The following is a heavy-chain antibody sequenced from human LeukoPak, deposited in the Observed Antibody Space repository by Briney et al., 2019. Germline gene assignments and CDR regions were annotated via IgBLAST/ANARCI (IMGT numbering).Heavy chain of an antibody. CDR2: IYHSGST. CDR1: GYSISSGYY. J-gene: IGHJ5*02. Sequence: SETLSLTCAVSGYSISSGYYWGWIRQPPGKGLEWIGRIYHSGSTYYNPSLKSRVTIPVDTSKNKFSLKLSSVTAAEAAVYYCARLNTCGSRRGNWFDPWGQGTLVTVSS. CDR3: ARLNTCGSRRGNWFDP. V-gene: IGHV4-38-2*01. D-gene: IGHD1-26*01.